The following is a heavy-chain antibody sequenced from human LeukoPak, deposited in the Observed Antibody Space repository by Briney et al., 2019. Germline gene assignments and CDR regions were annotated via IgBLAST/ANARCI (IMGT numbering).Heavy chain of an antibody. V-gene: IGHV1-18*01. Sequence: SVKVSCKASGYTFSSYGISWVRQAPGQGLEWMGWISAYNGNTNYAQNLQGRVTLTTDTSTSIAYMELTSLRSDDTAVYYCARAVGTVIRHDFDCWGQGALVAVSS. CDR1: GYTFSSYG. J-gene: IGHJ4*02. CDR3: ARAVGTVIRHDFDC. CDR2: ISAYNGNT. D-gene: IGHD3-16*02.